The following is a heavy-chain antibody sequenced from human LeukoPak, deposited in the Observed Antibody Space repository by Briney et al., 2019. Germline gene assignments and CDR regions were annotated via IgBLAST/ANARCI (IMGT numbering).Heavy chain of an antibody. CDR2: INPAGSET. CDR3: AKGDYYGSGSYYYYYGMDV. D-gene: IGHD3-10*01. V-gene: IGHV3-7*03. CDR1: GFSFSAYW. Sequence: GGSLRLSCAASGFSFSAYWMTWVRQAPGTGLEWVANINPAGSETYYVDPVKGRFSISRDNAKNLVYLQMNSLRAEDTAVYYCAKGDYYGSGSYYYYYGMDVWGQGTTVTVSS. J-gene: IGHJ6*02.